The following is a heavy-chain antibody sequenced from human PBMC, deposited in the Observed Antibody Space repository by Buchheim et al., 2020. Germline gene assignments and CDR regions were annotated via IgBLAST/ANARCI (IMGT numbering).Heavy chain of an antibody. Sequence: QVQLVESGGGVVQPGRSLRLSCAASGFSFRSYAMDWVRQAPGKGLEWVARISYDGSNQYYADSVKGRFTISRDNSKNTLYLQMSSLRPEDTAVYYCAREGDPGSSSSRFSSDYWGQGTL. J-gene: IGHJ4*02. CDR3: AREGDPGSSSSRFSSDY. CDR2: ISYDGSNQ. D-gene: IGHD6-13*01. V-gene: IGHV3-30-3*01. CDR1: GFSFRSYA.